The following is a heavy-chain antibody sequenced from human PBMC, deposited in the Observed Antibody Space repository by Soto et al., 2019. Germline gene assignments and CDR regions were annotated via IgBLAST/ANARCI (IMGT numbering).Heavy chain of an antibody. J-gene: IGHJ4*02. D-gene: IGHD5-18*01. CDR3: ARAYTLKGSSYGFYYFDY. Sequence: TLSLTCAISGDSVSINSAAWNWIRQSPSRGLEWLGRTYYRSKWYNDYAVSVKSRITINPDTSKNQFSLQLNSVTPEDTAVYYCARAYTLKGSSYGFYYFDYWGQGTLVTVSS. V-gene: IGHV6-1*01. CDR1: GDSVSINSAA. CDR2: TYYRSKWYN.